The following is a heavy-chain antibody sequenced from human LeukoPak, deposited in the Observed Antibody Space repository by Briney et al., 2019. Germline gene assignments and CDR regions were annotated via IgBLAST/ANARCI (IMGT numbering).Heavy chain of an antibody. CDR2: INPNSGGT. CDR3: ARGPGSSSWSHRPFDY. D-gene: IGHD6-13*01. V-gene: IGHV1-2*06. J-gene: IGHJ4*02. Sequence: ASVKVSCKASGYTFTGYYMHWVRQAPGQGLEWMGRINPNSGGTNYAQKFQGRVTMTRDTSISTAYMELSRLRSDDTAVYYCARGPGSSSWSHRPFDYWGQGTLVTVSS. CDR1: GYTFTGYY.